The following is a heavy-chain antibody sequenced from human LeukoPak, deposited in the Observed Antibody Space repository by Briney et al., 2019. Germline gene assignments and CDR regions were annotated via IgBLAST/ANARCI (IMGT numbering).Heavy chain of an antibody. CDR1: GYTFTSYG. J-gene: IGHJ5*02. V-gene: IGHV1-18*01. D-gene: IGHD6-13*01. CDR3: ARVQAAAGTVWFDP. CDR2: ISGYNGNT. Sequence: GASVKVSCKASGYTFTSYGISWVRQAPGQGLEWMGWISGYNGNTKYAQKFQGRVTMTTDTSTSTAYMELSRLRSDDTAVYYCARVQAAAGTVWFDPWGQGTLVTVSS.